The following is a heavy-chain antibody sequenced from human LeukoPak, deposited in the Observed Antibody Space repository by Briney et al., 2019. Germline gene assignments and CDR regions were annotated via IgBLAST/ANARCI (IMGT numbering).Heavy chain of an antibody. CDR3: AREYFQH. Sequence: SETLSLTCTVSGYSISSGYYWGWIRQPPGKGLEWTGSIYHSGSTYYNPSLKSRVTISVDTSKNQFSLKLSSVTAADTAVYYCAREYFQHWGQGTLVTVSS. V-gene: IGHV4-38-2*02. CDR2: IYHSGST. J-gene: IGHJ1*01. CDR1: GYSISSGYY.